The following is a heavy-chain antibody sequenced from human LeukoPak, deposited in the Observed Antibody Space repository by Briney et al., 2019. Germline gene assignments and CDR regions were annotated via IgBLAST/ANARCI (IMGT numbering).Heavy chain of an antibody. J-gene: IGHJ3*02. CDR3: ARPRGHDDAFDI. CDR2: ISYDGSNK. CDR1: GFTFRSYG. Sequence: AGGSLRLSCGASGFTFRSYGMHWVRQAPGKGLEWVAVISYDGSNKYYADSVKGRFTISRDNAKNSLYLQMNSLRAEDTAVYYCARPRGHDDAFDIWGQGTMVTVSS. V-gene: IGHV3-33*08. D-gene: IGHD1-26*01.